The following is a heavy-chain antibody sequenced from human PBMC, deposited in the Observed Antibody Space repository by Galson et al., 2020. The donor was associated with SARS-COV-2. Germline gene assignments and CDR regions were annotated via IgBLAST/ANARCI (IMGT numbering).Heavy chain of an antibody. Sequence: GESLKISCTSSGLTFGDYAVTWVRQAPGKGPEWVGFIRNKTYGGTAEYAAPVKGRLTISRDESKSVAYVQMNSLKTEDTGMYYCTMSTGWFGETHWGQGTLVTVSS. CDR1: GLTFGDYA. CDR3: TMSTGWFGETH. J-gene: IGHJ4*02. CDR2: IRNKTYGGTA. D-gene: IGHD3-10*01. V-gene: IGHV3-49*04.